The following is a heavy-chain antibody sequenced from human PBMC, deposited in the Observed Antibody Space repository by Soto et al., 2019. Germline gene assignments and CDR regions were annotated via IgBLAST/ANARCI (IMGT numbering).Heavy chain of an antibody. Sequence: GGSLRLSCAASGFTFSSYGMHWVRQAPGKGLEWVAVISYDGSNKYYADSVKGRFTISRDNSKNTLYLQMNSLRAEDTAVYYCAKDGASSSWKPSYYFDYWGQGTLVNV. D-gene: IGHD6-13*01. V-gene: IGHV3-30*18. CDR3: AKDGASSSWKPSYYFDY. J-gene: IGHJ4*02. CDR2: ISYDGSNK. CDR1: GFTFSSYG.